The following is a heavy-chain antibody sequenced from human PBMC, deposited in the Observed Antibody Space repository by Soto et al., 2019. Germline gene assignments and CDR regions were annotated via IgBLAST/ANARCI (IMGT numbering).Heavy chain of an antibody. J-gene: IGHJ6*02. CDR3: ARRGYSFYYGMDV. CDR2: IYPGDSAT. Sequence: GESLKISCKGSGYSFTSYWIGWVRQMPGKGLEWMGIIYPGDSATAYSPSFQGQVTISADTSISTAYLQWSSLKASDTAVYYCARRGYSFYYGMDVWGQGTTVTVSS. V-gene: IGHV5-51*01. CDR1: GYSFTSYW. D-gene: IGHD5-18*01.